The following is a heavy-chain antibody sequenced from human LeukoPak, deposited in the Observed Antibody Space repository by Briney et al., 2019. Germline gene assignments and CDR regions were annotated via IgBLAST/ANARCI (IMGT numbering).Heavy chain of an antibody. Sequence: SETLSLTCTVSGYSISSGYYWGWIRQPPGKGREWIGSIYHSGSTYYNPSLKSRVTISVDTSKNQFSLKLSSVTAADTAVYYCARDPRGAVAGFDYWGQGTLVTVSS. V-gene: IGHV4-38-2*02. CDR2: IYHSGST. CDR1: GYSISSGYY. D-gene: IGHD6-19*01. CDR3: ARDPRGAVAGFDY. J-gene: IGHJ4*02.